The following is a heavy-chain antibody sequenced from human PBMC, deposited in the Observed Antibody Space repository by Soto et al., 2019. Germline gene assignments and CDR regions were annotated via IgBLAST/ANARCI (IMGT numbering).Heavy chain of an antibody. CDR2: IGTISDI. D-gene: IGHD2-21*02. CDR3: AREETAWPLAYGLDV. CDR1: GFTFSSYS. V-gene: IGHV3-21*01. Sequence: GGSLRLSCAASGFTFSSYSMHWVRQAPGKGLEWVSSIGTISDIYYADSVKGRFTISRDNAKNSLSLQMNSMTAEDTAVYYCAREETAWPLAYGLDVWGQGTTVTVSS. J-gene: IGHJ6*02.